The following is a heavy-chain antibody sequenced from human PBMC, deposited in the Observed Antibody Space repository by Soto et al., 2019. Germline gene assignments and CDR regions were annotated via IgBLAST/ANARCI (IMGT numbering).Heavy chain of an antibody. CDR2: ISYEGSHT. J-gene: IGHJ4*02. CDR3: AKEVHCGGGSCSWSEGFDY. CDR1: GFIFSSYG. Sequence: QVQLVESGGGVVQPGRSLRLSCAASGFIFSSYGMHWVRQAPGKGLEWVAVISYEGSHTYYADSVKDRFTITRDNSKNTMYLQMNSLRPEDTAVYYGAKEVHCGGGSCSWSEGFDYWGQGTLLTVSS. V-gene: IGHV3-30*18. D-gene: IGHD2-15*01.